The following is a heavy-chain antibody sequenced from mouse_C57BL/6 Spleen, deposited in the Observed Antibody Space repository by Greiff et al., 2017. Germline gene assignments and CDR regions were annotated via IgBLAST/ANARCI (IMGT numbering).Heavy chain of an antibody. V-gene: IGHV1-72*01. J-gene: IGHJ2*01. CDR3: ASSGGDSSGFDD. D-gene: IGHD3-2*02. Sequence: QVQLQQPGAELVKPGASVKLSCKASGYTFTSYWMHWVKQRPGRGLEWIGRIDPNSGGTKYNEKFKSKATLTVDQPTSTAYMQLSSRTAEDAAVYYFASSGGDSSGFDDWGQGTTLTVSS. CDR2: IDPNSGGT. CDR1: GYTFTSYW.